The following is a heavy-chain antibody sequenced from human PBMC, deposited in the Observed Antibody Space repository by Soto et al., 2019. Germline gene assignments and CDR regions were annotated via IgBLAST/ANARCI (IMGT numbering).Heavy chain of an antibody. CDR2: ISHSGYT. CDR3: ARQAYKVAPGHNDRNQIVDY. D-gene: IGHD1-1*01. J-gene: IGHJ4*02. CDR1: GGSISSGGYY. V-gene: IGHV4-31*03. Sequence: QVQLQESGPGLVKPSQTLSLTCIVSGGSISSGGYYWSWIRQHPGKGLEWIGYISHSGYTFYNPALQSRVAIAVDTSKNQFSLKLRSLTAADTAVYYCARQAYKVAPGHNDRNQIVDYWGQGTLVTVSS.